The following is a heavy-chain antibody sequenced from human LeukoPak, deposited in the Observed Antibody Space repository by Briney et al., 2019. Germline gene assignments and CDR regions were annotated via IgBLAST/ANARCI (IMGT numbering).Heavy chain of an antibody. V-gene: IGHV1-46*01. Sequence: GASVKVSCKASRYTFTSYYMHWVRQAPGQGLEWMGIINPSGGSTSYAQKFQGRVTMTRDTSTSTVYMELSSLRSEDTAVYYCAREASIAAGLGDFDYWGQGTLVTVSS. CDR1: RYTFTSYY. CDR2: INPSGGST. J-gene: IGHJ4*02. CDR3: AREASIAAGLGDFDY. D-gene: IGHD6-6*01.